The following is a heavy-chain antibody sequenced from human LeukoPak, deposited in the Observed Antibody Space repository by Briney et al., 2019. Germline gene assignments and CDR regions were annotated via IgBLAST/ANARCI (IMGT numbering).Heavy chain of an antibody. J-gene: IGHJ5*02. CDR1: GFTFSSNY. Sequence: GGSLRLSCAASGFTFSSNYMSWVRQAPGKGVEWVSVIYSGGSTYYADSVKGRFTISRANPKNTLYLQMTSLRAEDPAVYYCARYHQQLVPITWGQGTLVTVSS. CDR3: ARYHQQLVPIT. CDR2: IYSGGST. V-gene: IGHV3-53*01. D-gene: IGHD6-13*01.